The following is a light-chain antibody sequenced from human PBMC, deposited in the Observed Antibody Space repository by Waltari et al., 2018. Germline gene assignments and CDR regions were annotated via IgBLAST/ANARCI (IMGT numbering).Light chain of an antibody. CDR1: SSNIGNNA. CDR3: ASWDDSLNGWV. CDR2: YDN. J-gene: IGLJ3*02. Sequence: QSVLTQPPSVSEAPGQRVSISCSGSSSNIGNNAVSWYRQVPGQAPNLLIFYDNLVPSGSAEKGRWWEGDTLAALGGSGLQSGDEAHYYCASWDDSLNGWVFGGGTKVTVL. V-gene: IGLV1-36*01.